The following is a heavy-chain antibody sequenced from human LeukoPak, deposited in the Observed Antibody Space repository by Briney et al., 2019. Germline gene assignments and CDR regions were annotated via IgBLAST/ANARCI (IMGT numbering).Heavy chain of an antibody. D-gene: IGHD3-22*01. J-gene: IGHJ4*02. CDR2: ISAYNGHT. Sequence: ASVKVSCKASGYTFTNYGITWLRQAPGQGLEWMGWISAYNGHTNYAQKLQGRLTMTTDTSTSTAYMELRGLRSDDTAVYYCATQLGYYDSSGCDFDYWGQGTLVTVSS. CDR3: ATQLGYYDSSGCDFDY. CDR1: GYTFTNYG. V-gene: IGHV1-18*01.